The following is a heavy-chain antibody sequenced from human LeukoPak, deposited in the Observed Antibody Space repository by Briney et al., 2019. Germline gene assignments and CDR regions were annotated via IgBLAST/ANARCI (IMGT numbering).Heavy chain of an antibody. D-gene: IGHD1-14*01. CDR2: TYYRSKWYS. CDR3: AKITWHAAPY. J-gene: IGHJ4*02. CDR1: GDSVSSNSAA. V-gene: IGHV6-1*01. Sequence: SQTLSLTCAISGDSVSSNSAAWNWIRQSPSRGLEWLGRTYYRSKWYSDYALSVKSRITINPDTSKSQVSLQLNSVTPEDTAVYYCAKITWHAAPYWGQGTLVTVSS.